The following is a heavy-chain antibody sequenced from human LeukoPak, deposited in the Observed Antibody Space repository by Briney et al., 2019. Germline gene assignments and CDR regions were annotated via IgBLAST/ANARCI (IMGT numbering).Heavy chain of an antibody. V-gene: IGHV3-30*18. J-gene: IGHJ2*01. CDR3: ANNRDRGVPTYYYDSSGSSHFDL. CDR1: GFTFSSYG. Sequence: PGGSLRLSCAASGFTFSSYGMHWVRQAPGKGLEWVAVISYDGSNKYYADSVKGRFTISRDNSKNTLYLQMNSLRAEDTAVYYRANNRDRGVPTYYYDSSGSSHFDLWGRGTLVTVSS. CDR2: ISYDGSNK. D-gene: IGHD3-22*01.